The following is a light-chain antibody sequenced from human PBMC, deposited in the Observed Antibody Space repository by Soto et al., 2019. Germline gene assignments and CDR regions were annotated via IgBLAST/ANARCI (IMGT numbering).Light chain of an antibody. CDR2: EVS. CDR1: SSDVGGYNY. Sequence: QSVLTQPPSASGSPGQSVTISCTGTSSDVGGYNYVSWYQQHPGKAPKFLIFEVSRRTSGVHDRFSGSKSGNTASLTVSGLHVDDEADYYCSSYAGSNNPVIFGGGTKLTVL. CDR3: SSYAGSNNPVI. J-gene: IGLJ2*01. V-gene: IGLV2-8*01.